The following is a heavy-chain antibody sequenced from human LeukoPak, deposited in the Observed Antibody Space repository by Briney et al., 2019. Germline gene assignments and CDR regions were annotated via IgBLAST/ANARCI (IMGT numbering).Heavy chain of an antibody. V-gene: IGHV3-64D*06. Sequence: GGSLRLSCSASGFTFTTYTMHWVRQAPGKGLEYVSTISTTGVSTYYADSVKGRFTISRDNSKNTLYLQVSSLRVEDTAVYYCVKDLIGSYSFEYWGQGTLVTVSS. J-gene: IGHJ4*02. CDR2: ISTTGVST. D-gene: IGHD1-26*01. CDR1: GFTFTTYT. CDR3: VKDLIGSYSFEY.